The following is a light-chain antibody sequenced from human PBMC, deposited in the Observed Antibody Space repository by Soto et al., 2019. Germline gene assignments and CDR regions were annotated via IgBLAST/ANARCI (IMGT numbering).Light chain of an antibody. CDR2: GAS. CDR1: QSVSSN. CDR3: QHYNNWPSYT. Sequence: EIVMTQSPATLSVSPGERATLSCSASQSVSSNLAWYQQKPGQAPRLLIYGASTRATGIPARFSGSGSGTEFTLTISSLQSEDFAVYYCQHYNNWPSYTFGQGTKLEIK. J-gene: IGKJ2*01. V-gene: IGKV3-15*01.